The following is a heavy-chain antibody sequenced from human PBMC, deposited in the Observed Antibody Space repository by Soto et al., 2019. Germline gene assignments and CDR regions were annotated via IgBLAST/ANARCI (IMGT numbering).Heavy chain of an antibody. CDR1: AYTFTNYY. V-gene: IGHV1-46*03. CDR2: INPSGGST. J-gene: IGHJ6*03. CDR3: SRDVKSPGYYHYYMDF. Sequence: ASVKVSCKASAYTFTNYYMHWVRQAPGQGLEWMGIINPSGGSTSYAQKFQGRVTMTRDTSTSTVYMELSSLRSEDTAIYYCSRDVKSPGYYHYYMDFWGTGTTVTLSS.